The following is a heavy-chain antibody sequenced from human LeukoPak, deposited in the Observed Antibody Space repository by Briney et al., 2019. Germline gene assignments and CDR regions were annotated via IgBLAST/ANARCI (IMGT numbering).Heavy chain of an antibody. CDR1: GYTFTTYY. D-gene: IGHD4-17*01. CDR2: INPSGGST. CDR3: AAGDLVYDY. Sequence: ASVKVSCKASGYTFTTYYMHWVRQAPGQGLEWMGIINPSGGSTGYAQKFQGRVTMTRDTSTSTVYMELSSLRSGDTAVYYCAAGDLVYDYWGQGTLVTVSS. J-gene: IGHJ4*02. V-gene: IGHV1-46*01.